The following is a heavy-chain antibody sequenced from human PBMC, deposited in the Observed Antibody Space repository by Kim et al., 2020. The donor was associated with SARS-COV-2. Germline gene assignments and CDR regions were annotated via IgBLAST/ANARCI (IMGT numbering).Heavy chain of an antibody. D-gene: IGHD3-10*01. V-gene: IGHV1-3*01. CDR2: NT. Sequence: NTKYSQKVQGRVTITRDTSASTAYMELSSLRSEDTAVYYCARDRDAPFDYWGQGTLVTVSS. J-gene: IGHJ4*02. CDR3: ARDRDAPFDY.